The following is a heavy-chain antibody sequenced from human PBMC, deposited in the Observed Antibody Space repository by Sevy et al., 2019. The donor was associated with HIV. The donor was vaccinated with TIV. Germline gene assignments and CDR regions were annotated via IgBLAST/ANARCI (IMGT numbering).Heavy chain of an antibody. CDR2: IDPDGSRT. J-gene: IGHJ4*02. CDR1: GFTFSSYW. D-gene: IGHD3-9*01. V-gene: IGHV3-74*01. Sequence: GGSLRLSCEASGFTFSSYWMHWVRQVPGKGLVWVSRIDPDGSRTSYVDSVKGRFTISRDNAKNTLYLQMNSLRGEETAVYYCAKDFDGASGYWGQGTLVTVSS. CDR3: AKDFDGASGY.